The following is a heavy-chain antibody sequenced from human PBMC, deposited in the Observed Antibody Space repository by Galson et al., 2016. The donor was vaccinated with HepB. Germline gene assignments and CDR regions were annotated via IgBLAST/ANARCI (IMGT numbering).Heavy chain of an antibody. V-gene: IGHV3-23*01. Sequence: SLRLSCAASAFTFNNYAMNWVRQAPGKGLEWVSRISDNGGRTSYADSVKGRFIISRDNSKNTLFLQMNSLRAEDTAMYYCTKTMVRGRISPTHYYYYMDVWGKGTMVTVSS. CDR2: ISDNGGRT. D-gene: IGHD3-10*01. CDR3: TKTMVRGRISPTHYYYYMDV. J-gene: IGHJ6*03. CDR1: AFTFNNYA.